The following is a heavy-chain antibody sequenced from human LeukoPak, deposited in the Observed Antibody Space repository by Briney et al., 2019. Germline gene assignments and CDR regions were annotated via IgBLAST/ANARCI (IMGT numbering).Heavy chain of an antibody. CDR3: AREIAIYCSGGSCPRDNWFDP. J-gene: IGHJ5*02. D-gene: IGHD2-15*01. V-gene: IGHV1-18*04. Sequence: ASVKVSCKASGYTFTGYYMHWVRQAPGQGLEWMAWISAYNGNTNYAQKLQGRVTMTTDTSTSTAYMELRSLRSDDTAVYYCAREIAIYCSGGSCPRDNWFDPWGQGTLVTVSS. CDR2: ISAYNGNT. CDR1: GYTFTGYY.